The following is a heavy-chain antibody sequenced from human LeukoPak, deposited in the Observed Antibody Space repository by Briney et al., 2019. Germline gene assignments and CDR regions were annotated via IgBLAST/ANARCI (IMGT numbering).Heavy chain of an antibody. V-gene: IGHV4-34*01. CDR1: GGSFSGYY. J-gene: IGHJ5*02. CDR3: ARSVVPAASNWFDP. CDR2: INHSGST. Sequence: SETLSLTCAVYGGSFSGYYWSWIRQPPGKGLEWIGEINHSGSTNYNPSLKSRVTISVDTSKNQFSLKLSSVTAADTAVYYCARSVVPAASNWFDPWGQGTLVTVSS. D-gene: IGHD2-2*01.